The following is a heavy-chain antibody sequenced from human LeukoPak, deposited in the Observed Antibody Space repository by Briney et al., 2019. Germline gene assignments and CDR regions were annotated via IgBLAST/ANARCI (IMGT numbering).Heavy chain of an antibody. Sequence: GASMKISCQASGYSFTNSCIGRVPHPPWKLLSLMGIIYPGDSDTRYSPSCQGQVTISADNSISTAYLQWRSLKASDTAMYYCASSLYSYDSSGYHAFDIWGQGTMVTVSS. CDR2: IYPGDSDT. J-gene: IGHJ3*02. CDR3: ASSLYSYDSSGYHAFDI. CDR1: GYSFTNSC. V-gene: IGHV5-51*01. D-gene: IGHD3-22*01.